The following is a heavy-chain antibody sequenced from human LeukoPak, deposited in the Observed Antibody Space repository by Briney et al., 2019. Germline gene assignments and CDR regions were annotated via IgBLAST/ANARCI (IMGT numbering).Heavy chain of an antibody. CDR2: ISGSGFT. V-gene: IGHV3-23*01. Sequence: GGSLRLSCAASGFTFSSYAMSWVRQAPGKGLEWVSAISGSGFTYYADSVKGRFTISRDNSKHTLYLQMNSLRAEDTAVYYCAKIQAPRITMIVAYDYWGQGTLVTVSS. CDR3: AKIQAPRITMIVAYDY. J-gene: IGHJ4*02. CDR1: GFTFSSYA. D-gene: IGHD3-22*01.